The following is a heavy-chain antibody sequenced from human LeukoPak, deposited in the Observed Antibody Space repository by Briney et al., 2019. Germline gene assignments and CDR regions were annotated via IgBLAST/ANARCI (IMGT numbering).Heavy chain of an antibody. CDR2: INTNTGNP. CDR1: GYTFTSYA. J-gene: IGHJ6*03. V-gene: IGHV7-4-1*02. D-gene: IGHD2-15*01. Sequence: ASVKVSCKASGYTFTSYAMNWVRQAPGQGLEWMGWINTNTGNPTYAQGFTGRFVFSLDTSVSTAYLQISSLKAEDTAVYYCARKSVAATPRDIVYQYYSMDVWSKGTTVTVSS. CDR3: ARKSVAATPRDIVYQYYSMDV.